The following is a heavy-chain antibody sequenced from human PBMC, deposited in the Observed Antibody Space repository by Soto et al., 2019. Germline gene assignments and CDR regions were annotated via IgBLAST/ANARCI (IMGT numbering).Heavy chain of an antibody. Sequence: SETLSLTCTVSGGSISSYYWSWIRQPPGKGLEWIGYIYYSGSTNYNPSLKSRVTISVDTSKNQFSLKLSSVTAADTAVYYCARRNGGTLDYWGQGTLVTVSS. CDR1: GGSISSYY. CDR2: IYYSGST. D-gene: IGHD2-15*01. CDR3: ARRNGGTLDY. V-gene: IGHV4-59*08. J-gene: IGHJ4*02.